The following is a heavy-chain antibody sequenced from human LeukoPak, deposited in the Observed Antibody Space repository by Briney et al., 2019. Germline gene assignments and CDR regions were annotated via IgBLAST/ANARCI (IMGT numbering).Heavy chain of an antibody. V-gene: IGHV1-69*01. CDR1: GGTFSNYA. D-gene: IGHD3-10*01. CDR3: ARDLGDSFDY. CDR2: IIPIFGTA. Sequence: SVKVSCKASGGTFSNYAISWVRQAPGQGLEWMGGIIPIFGTASYAQKFQGRVTITADESTSIAYMELSSLRSEDTAVYYCARDLGDSFDYWGQGTLVTVSS. J-gene: IGHJ4*02.